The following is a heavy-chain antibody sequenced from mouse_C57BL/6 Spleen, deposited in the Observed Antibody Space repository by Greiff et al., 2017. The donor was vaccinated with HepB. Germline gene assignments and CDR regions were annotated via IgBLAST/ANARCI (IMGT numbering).Heavy chain of an antibody. D-gene: IGHD2-5*01. CDR3: ARDYSNRLDY. V-gene: IGHV1-52*01. CDR2: IDPSDSET. Sequence: QVQLQQSGAELVRPGSSVKLSCKASGYTFTSYWMHWVKQRPIQGLEWIGNIDPSDSETHYNQKFKDKATLTVDKSSSTAYMQLSSLTSEDSAVYYCARDYSNRLDYWGQGTSVTVSS. J-gene: IGHJ4*01. CDR1: GYTFTSYW.